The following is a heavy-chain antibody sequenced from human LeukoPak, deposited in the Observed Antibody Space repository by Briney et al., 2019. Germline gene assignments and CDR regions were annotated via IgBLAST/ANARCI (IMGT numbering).Heavy chain of an antibody. J-gene: IGHJ3*02. Sequence: GGSLSLSCAASGFTVSSNFMRWVRQAPGKGLEWVSVIYSGGNTYYADYAKGRFTISRDNSKNPLYLQMNSLRAEDTAVYHCARDRLPPLGAFDIWGQGTMVTVSS. CDR1: GFTVSSNF. CDR3: ARDRLPPLGAFDI. D-gene: IGHD3-16*01. V-gene: IGHV3-66*01. CDR2: IYSGGNT.